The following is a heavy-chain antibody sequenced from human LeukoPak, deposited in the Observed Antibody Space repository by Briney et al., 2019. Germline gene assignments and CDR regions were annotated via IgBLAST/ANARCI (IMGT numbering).Heavy chain of an antibody. V-gene: IGHV1-69*13. CDR1: GGTFSSYA. CDR3: ARGGEYSYDYNWFDP. D-gene: IGHD5-18*01. Sequence: GASVKVSCKASGGTFSSYAISWVRQAPGQGLEWMGGIIPIFGTANYAQKFQGRVTITADESTSTAYMELSSLRSEDTAVYYCARGGEYSYDYNWFDPWGQGTLVTVSS. J-gene: IGHJ5*02. CDR2: IIPIFGTA.